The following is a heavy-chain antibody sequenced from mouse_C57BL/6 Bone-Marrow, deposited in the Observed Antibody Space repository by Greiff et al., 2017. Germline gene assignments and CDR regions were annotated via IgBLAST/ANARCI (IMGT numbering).Heavy chain of an antibody. CDR2: INPNNGGT. Sequence: VQLKESGPELVKPGASVKIPCKASGYTFTDYNMDWVKQSHGKSLEWIGDINPNNGGTIYNQKFKGKATLTVDKSSSTAYMELRSLTSEDTAVYYCARNYYGSSWFAYWGQGTLGTVSA. CDR1: GYTFTDYN. D-gene: IGHD1-1*01. J-gene: IGHJ3*01. CDR3: ARNYYGSSWFAY. V-gene: IGHV1-18*01.